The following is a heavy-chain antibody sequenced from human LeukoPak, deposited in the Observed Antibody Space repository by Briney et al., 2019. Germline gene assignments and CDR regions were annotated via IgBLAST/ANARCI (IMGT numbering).Heavy chain of an antibody. D-gene: IGHD3/OR15-3a*01. Sequence: PGRSLRLSCAASGFSFSSYGMHWVRQAPGKGLEWVAVISYDGSNKDYADSVRGRFTVSRDNSKNTLYLQMNSLRTEDTAVYYCAKDVWAGGLWFYFDYWGQGTLVTVSS. V-gene: IGHV3-30*18. CDR2: ISYDGSNK. CDR3: AKDVWAGGLWFYFDY. CDR1: GFSFSSYG. J-gene: IGHJ4*02.